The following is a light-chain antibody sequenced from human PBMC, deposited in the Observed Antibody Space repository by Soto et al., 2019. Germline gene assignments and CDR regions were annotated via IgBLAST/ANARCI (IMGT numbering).Light chain of an antibody. V-gene: IGKV1-5*03. CDR1: QSISNW. CDR2: KAS. J-gene: IGKJ2*01. Sequence: DIQMTQSPSTLSASVGDRVTITCRASQSISNWLAWYQQKPGKAPKLLIYKASSLESGVPSRFSGSGSGTEFTLTISSLQPYEFATYYCQEYNTSSYTLGQGNKLEIK. CDR3: QEYNTSSYT.